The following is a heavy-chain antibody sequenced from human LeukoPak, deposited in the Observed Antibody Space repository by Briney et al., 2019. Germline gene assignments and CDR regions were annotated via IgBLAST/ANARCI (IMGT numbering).Heavy chain of an antibody. CDR3: TKGQRANSGYFYFDY. V-gene: IGHV3-23*01. J-gene: IGHJ4*02. CDR2: ISNSGGST. D-gene: IGHD3-22*01. Sequence: GGSLRLSCAASGFTFSSYAMRWVRQIPGKGLEWVSAISNSGGSTYYADSVKGRFTISRDNSIDTVYLQMNSLRAEDTAIYYCTKGQRANSGYFYFDYWGQETLVTVSS. CDR1: GFTFSSYA.